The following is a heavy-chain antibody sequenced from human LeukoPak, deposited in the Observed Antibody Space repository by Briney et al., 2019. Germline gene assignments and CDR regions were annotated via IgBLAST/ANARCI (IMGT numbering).Heavy chain of an antibody. Sequence: SEPLSLTCSVSGGSMGTYYWTWVRQPPGKELEWIGYIYYRGSTNYNPSLKSRVTISEDTAKNQFSLKLTSVTAADTAVYYCARHGAIPEYWGQGSLVIASS. D-gene: IGHD2-21*01. CDR1: GGSMGTYY. V-gene: IGHV4-59*08. CDR3: ARHGAIPEY. J-gene: IGHJ4*02. CDR2: IYYRGST.